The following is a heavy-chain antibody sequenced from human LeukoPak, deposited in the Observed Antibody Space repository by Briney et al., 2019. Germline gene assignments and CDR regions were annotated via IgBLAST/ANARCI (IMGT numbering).Heavy chain of an antibody. D-gene: IGHD1-26*01. V-gene: IGHV4-61*02. J-gene: IGHJ3*02. CDR2: IYTSGST. Sequence: SETLSLTCTVSGGSISSGSYDWSWIRQPAGKGLEWIGRIYTSGSTNYNPSLKSRVTISVDTSKNQFSLKLSSVTAADTAVYYCARLPRSVVGAFDIWGQGTMVTVSS. CDR1: GGSISSGSYD. CDR3: ARLPRSVVGAFDI.